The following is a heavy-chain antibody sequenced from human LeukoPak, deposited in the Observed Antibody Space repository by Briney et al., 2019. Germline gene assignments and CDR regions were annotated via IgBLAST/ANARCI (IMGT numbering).Heavy chain of an antibody. CDR2: ISDSGGDK. Sequence: TGGSLRLSCAASGFTFSRYGFHWVRQAPGKGLEWVAFISDSGGDKWFGDSVKGRFTTSRDKSKNTVNLQMSSLRVEDTAVYYCARDGGSESYALDYWGQETLVTVST. D-gene: IGHD3-10*01. J-gene: IGHJ4*02. CDR3: ARDGGSESYALDY. CDR1: GFTFSRYG. V-gene: IGHV3-30*02.